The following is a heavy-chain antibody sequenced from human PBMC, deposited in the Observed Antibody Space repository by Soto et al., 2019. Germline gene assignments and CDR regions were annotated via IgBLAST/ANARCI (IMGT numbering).Heavy chain of an antibody. CDR3: AREDGITGTTVHDAFDI. CDR2: IYYSGST. D-gene: IGHD1-7*01. Sequence: VQLQESGPGLVKPSQTLSLTCTVSGGSISSGGYYWSWIRQHPGKGLEWIGYIYYSGSTYYNPSLKSRVTISVDTSKNQFSLKLSSVTAADTAVYYCAREDGITGTTVHDAFDIWGQGTMVTVSS. J-gene: IGHJ3*02. CDR1: GGSISSGGYY. V-gene: IGHV4-31*03.